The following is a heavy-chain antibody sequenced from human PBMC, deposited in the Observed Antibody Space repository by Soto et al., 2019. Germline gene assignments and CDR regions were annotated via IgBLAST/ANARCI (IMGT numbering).Heavy chain of an antibody. CDR3: AAPMIVVVNHYGTDV. CDR1: GFTFSSYA. CDR2: ISGSGGST. D-gene: IGHD3-22*01. Sequence: AGGSLRLSCAASGFTFSSYAMSWVRQAPGKGLEWVSAISGSGGSTYYADSVKGRFTISRDNSKNTLYLQMNSLRAEDTAVYYCAAPMIVVVNHYGTDVWGQGTTVTVSS. J-gene: IGHJ6*02. V-gene: IGHV3-23*01.